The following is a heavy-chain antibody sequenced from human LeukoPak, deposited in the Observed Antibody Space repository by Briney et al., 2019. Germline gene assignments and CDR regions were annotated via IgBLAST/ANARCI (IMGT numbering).Heavy chain of an antibody. CDR3: ARGHVSRRYYDSSDYLDWFDP. CDR1: GFTFSSYG. Sequence: GGTLRLSCAASGFTFSSYGMSCVRQAPGKGLEWVSAISGSGGSTYYADSVKGRFTISRDNSKNTLYLQMNSLRAEDTAVYYCARGHVSRRYYDSSDYLDWFDPWGQGTLVTVSS. V-gene: IGHV3-23*01. CDR2: ISGSGGST. D-gene: IGHD3-22*01. J-gene: IGHJ5*02.